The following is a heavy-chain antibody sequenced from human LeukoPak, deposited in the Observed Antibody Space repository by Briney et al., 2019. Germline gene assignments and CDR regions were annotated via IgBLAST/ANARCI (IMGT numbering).Heavy chain of an antibody. CDR2: IYTSGST. Sequence: SETLSLTCTVSGGSISSYYWSWIRQPPGKGLEWIGYIYTSGSTNYNPSLKSRVTISVDTSKNQFSLKLSSVTAADTAVYCCARGGGVGAANFDYWGQGTLVTVSS. V-gene: IGHV4-4*09. CDR3: ARGGGVGAANFDY. J-gene: IGHJ4*02. CDR1: GGSISSYY. D-gene: IGHD1-26*01.